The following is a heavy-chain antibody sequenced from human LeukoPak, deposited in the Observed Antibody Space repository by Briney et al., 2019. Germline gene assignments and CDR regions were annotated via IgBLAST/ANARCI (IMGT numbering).Heavy chain of an antibody. J-gene: IGHJ6*03. CDR2: ISSNGGST. CDR1: GFTFSSYA. V-gene: IGHV3-64*01. Sequence: GESLKISCAASGFTFSSYAMHWVRQAPGKGLEYVSAISSNGGSTYYANSVKGRFTISRDNSKNTLYLQMGSLRAEDMAVYYCARVSMNYYYYYMDVWGKGTTVTVSS. CDR3: ARVSMNYYYYYMDV. D-gene: IGHD3-3*02.